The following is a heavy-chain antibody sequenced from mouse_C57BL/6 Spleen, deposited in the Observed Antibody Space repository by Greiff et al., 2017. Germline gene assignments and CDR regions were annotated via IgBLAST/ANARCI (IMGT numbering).Heavy chain of an antibody. J-gene: IGHJ3*01. D-gene: IGHD2-3*01. Sequence: QVQLQQSGAELVRPGSSVKLSCKASGYTFTSYWMDWVKQRPGQGLEWIGNIYPSDSETHYNQKFKDKATLTVDKSSSTAYMQLSSLTSEDSAVYYCARWDDGYSWFAYWGQGTLVTVSA. CDR1: GYTFTSYW. CDR2: IYPSDSET. V-gene: IGHV1-61*01. CDR3: ARWDDGYSWFAY.